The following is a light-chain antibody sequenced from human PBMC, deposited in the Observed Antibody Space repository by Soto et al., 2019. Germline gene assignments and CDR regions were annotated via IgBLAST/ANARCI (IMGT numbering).Light chain of an antibody. CDR3: HEYYNSHPIT. Sequence: GTLSFLTCDIATRSFRASQSVSSYLAWYQQKPGQAPRLLIYDASTRATGIPVRFSGSGSGTEFTLTITSLLHADFAVCYCHEYYNSHPITFGAGTKVDI. CDR1: QSVSSY. V-gene: IGKV3-15*01. CDR2: DAS. J-gene: IGKJ4*01.